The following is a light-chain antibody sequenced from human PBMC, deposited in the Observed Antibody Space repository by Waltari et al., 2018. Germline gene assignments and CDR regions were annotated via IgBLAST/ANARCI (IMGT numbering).Light chain of an antibody. V-gene: IGLV2-18*02. CDR1: SSDVGGYNR. CDR2: DVN. J-gene: IGLJ2*01. CDR3: SSYTNTGDTLV. Sequence: QSALTQPPSVSGSPGQSVTISCTGTSSDVGGYNRVSCYQQSPGTAPKLILYDVNIRPSGFPDRFSGSQSGYTASLTISGLQAEDEGHYYCSSYTNTGDTLVFGGGTELTVL.